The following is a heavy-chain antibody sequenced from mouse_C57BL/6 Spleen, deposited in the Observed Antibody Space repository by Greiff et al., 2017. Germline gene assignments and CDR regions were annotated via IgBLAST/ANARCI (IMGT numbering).Heavy chain of an antibody. D-gene: IGHD2-3*01. CDR3: ARDGYYGSPYYAMNY. CDR2: INPSNGGT. V-gene: IGHV1-53*01. CDR1: GYTFTSYW. J-gene: IGHJ4*01. Sequence: VQLQQPGTELVKPGASVKLSCKASGYTFTSYWMHWVKQRPGQGLEWIGNINPSNGGTNYNEKFKSKATLTVDKHSSTADMQRSSLTSEDSAVYYCARDGYYGSPYYAMNYWGQGTSVTVSS.